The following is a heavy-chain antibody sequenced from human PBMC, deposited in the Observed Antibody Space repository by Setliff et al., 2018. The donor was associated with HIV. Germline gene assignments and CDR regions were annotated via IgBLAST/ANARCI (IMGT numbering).Heavy chain of an antibody. J-gene: IGHJ4*02. Sequence: SETLSLTCAVSGYSISSSTYYWGWIRQPPGQGLEWIGSIYHSGFTYHNPSLKSRITLSVDTSKNQFSLKLSSVTAADTAVYYCAFSKQMATMAFDYWGQGALVTVSS. D-gene: IGHD5-12*01. CDR2: IYHSGFT. V-gene: IGHV4-39*01. CDR3: AFSKQMATMAFDY. CDR1: GYSISSSTYY.